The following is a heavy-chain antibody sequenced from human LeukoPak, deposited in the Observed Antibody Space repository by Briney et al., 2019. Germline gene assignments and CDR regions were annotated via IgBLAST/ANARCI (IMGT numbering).Heavy chain of an antibody. CDR3: ARDTPDGRVTKFDY. D-gene: IGHD4-17*01. J-gene: IGHJ4*02. CDR1: GYTFKTYA. V-gene: IGHV7-4-1*02. CDR2: INPSNGNP. Sequence: ASVKVSCKSCGYTFKTYAINWLRQAPGQGLEWVGWINPSNGNPTYAQGFTGRFVFSLDTSVSTAFLHISSLQIEDTAVYYCARDTPDGRVTKFDYWGQGTLVTVSS.